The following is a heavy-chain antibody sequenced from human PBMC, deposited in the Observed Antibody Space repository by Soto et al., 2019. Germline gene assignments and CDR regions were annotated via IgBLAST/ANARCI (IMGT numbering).Heavy chain of an antibody. Sequence: QVQLVQSGAEVKKPGSSVKVSCKASGGTFSSYAISWVRQAPGQGLEWMGGIIPISDTTNYAQKFQGRVTITADESTSTAYMEQSSLRSEDTAVYYCARSQGSSTSLEIYYYYYYGMDVWGQGTTVTGSS. CDR3: ARSQGSSTSLEIYYYYYYGMDV. J-gene: IGHJ6*02. V-gene: IGHV1-69*01. CDR1: GGTFSSYA. CDR2: IIPISDTT. D-gene: IGHD2-2*01.